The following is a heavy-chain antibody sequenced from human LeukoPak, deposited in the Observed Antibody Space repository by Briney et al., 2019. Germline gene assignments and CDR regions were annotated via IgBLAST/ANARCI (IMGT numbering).Heavy chain of an antibody. J-gene: IGHJ4*02. D-gene: IGHD3-10*01. CDR3: ARGLAGHYYGSGSSFDY. Sequence: GGSLRLSCTASGFTFSTYWMSWVRQAPGKGLEWVANTREDGSEKYYVDSVKGRFTISRDNAKNSLYLQMNSLRAEDTAVYYCARGLAGHYYGSGSSFDYWGQGTLVTVSS. CDR2: TREDGSEK. V-gene: IGHV3-7*01. CDR1: GFTFSTYW.